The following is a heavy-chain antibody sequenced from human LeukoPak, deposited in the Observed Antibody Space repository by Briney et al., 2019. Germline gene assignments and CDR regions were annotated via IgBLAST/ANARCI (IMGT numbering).Heavy chain of an antibody. CDR3: VRAAGSSSWST. D-gene: IGHD6-13*01. J-gene: IGHJ5*02. CDR1: GGSISSYY. Sequence: SETLSLTCTVSGGSISSYYWSWIRQPPGKGLEWIGYVYYSGSTNYNPSLKSRVYISVDTSNNQFSLKLRSVTAADTAVYYCVRAAGSSSWSTWGQGALVSASS. CDR2: VYYSGST. V-gene: IGHV4-59*01.